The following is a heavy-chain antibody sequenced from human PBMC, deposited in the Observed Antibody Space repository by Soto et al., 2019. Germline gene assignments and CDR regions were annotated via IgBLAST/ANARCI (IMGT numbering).Heavy chain of an antibody. CDR2: IIPIFGTA. D-gene: IGHD2-15*01. J-gene: IGHJ6*02. CDR3: ARLGHCSGGSCYYYYGMDV. V-gene: IGHV1-69*13. CDR1: GGTFSSYA. Sequence: ASVKVSCKASGGTFSSYAISWVRQAPGQGLEWMGGIIPIFGTANYAQKFQGRVTITADESTSTAYMELSSLRSEDTAVYYCARLGHCSGGSCYYYYGMDVWGQGTTVTVSS.